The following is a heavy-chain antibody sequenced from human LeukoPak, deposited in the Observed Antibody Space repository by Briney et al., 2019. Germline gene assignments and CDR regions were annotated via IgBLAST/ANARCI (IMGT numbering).Heavy chain of an antibody. V-gene: IGHV4-61*02. CDR1: GGSISSGSYY. CDR2: IYTSGST. J-gene: IGHJ2*01. CDR3: ARDGGVVIPYWYFDL. D-gene: IGHD3-3*01. Sequence: SQTLSLTCTVSGGSISSGSYYWSWIRQPAGKGLEWIGRIYTSGSTNYNPSLKSRVTMSVDTSKNQFSLKLSSVTAADTAVYYCARDGGVVIPYWYFDLWGRGTLVTVSS.